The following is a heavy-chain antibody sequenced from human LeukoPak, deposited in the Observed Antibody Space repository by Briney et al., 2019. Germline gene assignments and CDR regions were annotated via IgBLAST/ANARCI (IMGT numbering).Heavy chain of an antibody. J-gene: IGHJ5*02. V-gene: IGHV1-2*02. CDR1: GYTFTGYY. CDR2: INPNSGGT. CDR3: AREGESEYSSSSGGNWFDP. D-gene: IGHD6-6*01. Sequence: GASVKVSCKASGYTFTGYYMHWVRQAPGQGLEWMGWINPNSGGTNYAQKFQGRVTMTRDTSISTAYMELSRLRSDDTAVYYCAREGESEYSSSSGGNWFDPWGQGTLVTVSS.